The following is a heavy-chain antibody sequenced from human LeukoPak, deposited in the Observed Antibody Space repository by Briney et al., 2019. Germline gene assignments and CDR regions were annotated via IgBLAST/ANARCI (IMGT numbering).Heavy chain of an antibody. CDR3: ARDSSYSSGWYQVWFDP. D-gene: IGHD6-19*01. V-gene: IGHV4-39*02. CDR1: GGSISSSSYY. J-gene: IGHJ5*02. CDR2: IYYSGST. Sequence: PSETLSLTCTVSGGSISSSSYYWGWIRQPPGKGLEWIGSIYYSGSTYYNPSLKSRVTISVDTPKNQFSLKLSSVTAADTAVYYCARDSSYSSGWYQVWFDPWGQGTLVTVSS.